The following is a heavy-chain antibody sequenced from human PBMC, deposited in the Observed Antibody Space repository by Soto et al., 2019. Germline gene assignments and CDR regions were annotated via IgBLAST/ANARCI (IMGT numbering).Heavy chain of an antibody. V-gene: IGHV4-4*07. CDR1: GGAISNYY. D-gene: IGHD3-16*01. J-gene: IGHJ4*02. CDR2: IYTGGST. Sequence: SETLSLTCTVSGGAISNYYWSWIRQPAGKGLEWIGRIYTGGSTNYNPSLKSRVTMSTDTSKNLFSLRLRSVTAADTAVYYCAGGDHWRLVDYWGRGNLVTVSS. CDR3: AGGDHWRLVDY.